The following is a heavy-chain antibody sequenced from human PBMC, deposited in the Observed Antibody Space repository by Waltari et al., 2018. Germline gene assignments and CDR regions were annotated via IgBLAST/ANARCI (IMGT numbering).Heavy chain of an antibody. CDR2: ISGSGATP. CDR3: AKGSRGYTNYFFDS. CDR1: GFAFRGFA. V-gene: IGHV3-23*01. Sequence: EVQVLESAGGLVQPGEAWRLSCAASGFAFRGFARTWGRQAPGEGLECVASISGSGATPFYADSVKGRFTIVRDNSRDTVYLQMNSLRVDDSAVYYCAKGSRGYTNYFFDSWGQGTLVSVSS. J-gene: IGHJ4*02. D-gene: IGHD3-16*02.